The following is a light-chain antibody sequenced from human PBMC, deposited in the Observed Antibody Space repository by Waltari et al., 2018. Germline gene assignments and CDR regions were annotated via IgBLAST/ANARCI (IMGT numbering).Light chain of an antibody. CDR1: LTVSNNY. CDR3: HQYGSPPIT. J-gene: IGKJ5*01. CDR2: GAA. Sequence: EIVLTQSPDNLSLSPGERATLPCRASLTVSNNYIAWYQQRVGLAPRLLLYGAAPRAPGIRDRCRGSGSGTDCTPTIAGPEPEDLGGYHCHQYGSPPITFGQGTRVDI. V-gene: IGKV3-20*01.